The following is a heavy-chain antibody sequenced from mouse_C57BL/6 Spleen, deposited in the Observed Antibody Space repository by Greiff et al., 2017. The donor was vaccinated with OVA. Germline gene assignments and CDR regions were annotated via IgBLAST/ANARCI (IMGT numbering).Heavy chain of an antibody. CDR2: FNPGSGGT. D-gene: IGHD1-1*01. Sequence: QVQLQPSGAELVRPGTSVKVSCKASGYAFTHYLIEWVKQRPGQGFEWIGVFNPGSGGTIYNVKFKGKATLSADKSSSTAYMQLSSLTSADSAVYFCAGDYYGSPGYWGQGTTLTVSS. CDR3: AGDYYGSPGY. V-gene: IGHV1-54*01. CDR1: GYAFTHYL. J-gene: IGHJ2*01.